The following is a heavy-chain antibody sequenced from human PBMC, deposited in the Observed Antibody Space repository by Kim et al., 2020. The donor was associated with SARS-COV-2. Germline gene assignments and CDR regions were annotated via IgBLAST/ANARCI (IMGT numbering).Heavy chain of an antibody. CDR2: ISWNSGSI. CDR3: AASYDFWSGLMDV. Sequence: GGSLRLSCAASGFTFGDYAMHWVRQPPGKGLEWVSGISWNSGSIGYADSVKGRFTISRDNAKNSLYLQMNSLRAEDTALYYCAASYDFWSGLMDVWGKGTTVTVSS. CDR1: GFTFGDYA. J-gene: IGHJ6*03. V-gene: IGHV3-9*01. D-gene: IGHD3-3*01.